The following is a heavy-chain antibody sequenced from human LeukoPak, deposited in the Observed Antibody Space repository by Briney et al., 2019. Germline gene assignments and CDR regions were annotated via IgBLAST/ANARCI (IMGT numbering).Heavy chain of an antibody. V-gene: IGHV3-21*01. D-gene: IGHD2-2*01. CDR2: ISSSSSYI. CDR1: GFTFSSYK. J-gene: IGHJ4*02. CDR3: ARVQSQLLPDY. Sequence: GGSLRLSCAASGFTFSSYKMNWVRQAPGKGLEWVSSISSSSSYIYYADSVKGRFTISRDNAKNSLYLQMNSLRVEDTAVYYCARVQSQLLPDYWGRGTLVTVS.